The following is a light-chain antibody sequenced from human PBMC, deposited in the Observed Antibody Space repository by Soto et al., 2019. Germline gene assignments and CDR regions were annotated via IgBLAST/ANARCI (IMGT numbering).Light chain of an antibody. CDR1: QSVCRN. CDR3: QTYNKWPPIT. Sequence: ETVMSQSPAALSVSLGETATLSCRARQSVCRNVAWYQQTPGQAPRRLIYGASTRAAGIPDRFSGSGSGTECSLTISSLQFDDFAVYYCQTYNKWPPITFGEGTRLDIK. CDR2: GAS. V-gene: IGKV3-15*01. J-gene: IGKJ5*01.